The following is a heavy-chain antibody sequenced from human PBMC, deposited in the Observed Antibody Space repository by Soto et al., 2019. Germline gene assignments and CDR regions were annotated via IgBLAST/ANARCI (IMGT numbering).Heavy chain of an antibody. CDR3: ARPPSSYYYDSSGYPTGAFDI. V-gene: IGHV4-30-4*08. D-gene: IGHD3-22*01. J-gene: IGHJ3*02. CDR2: IYYSGST. Sequence: SETLSLTCTVSGGSVSSGSYYWSWIRQPPGKGLEWIGYIYYSGSTYYNPSLKSRVAISVDTSKNQFSLKLSSVTAADTAVYYCARPPSSYYYDSSGYPTGAFDIWGQGTMVTVSS. CDR1: GGSVSSGSYY.